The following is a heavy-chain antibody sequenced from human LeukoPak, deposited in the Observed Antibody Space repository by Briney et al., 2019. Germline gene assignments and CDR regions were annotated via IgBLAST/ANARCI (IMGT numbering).Heavy chain of an antibody. CDR2: SYYSGIT. Sequence: SETLSLTCTVSGDSISTYYWSWIRQSPGKGLEWIGYSYYSGITSYNPSLKSRVTMSVDESKNQLSLKVNSVTAADTAVYYCARGEPVDYWGQGTLVTVSS. CDR3: ARGEPVDY. J-gene: IGHJ4*02. V-gene: IGHV4-59*01. CDR1: GDSISTYY. D-gene: IGHD1-14*01.